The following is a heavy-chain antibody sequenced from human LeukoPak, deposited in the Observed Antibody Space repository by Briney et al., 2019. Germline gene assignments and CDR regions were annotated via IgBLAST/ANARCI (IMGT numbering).Heavy chain of an antibody. CDR2: INHSGST. J-gene: IGHJ6*04. CDR1: GGSFSGYY. Sequence: PSETLSLTCAVYGGSFSGYYWSWIRQPPGKGLEWIGEINHSGSTNYNPSLKSRVTISVDTSKNQFSLKLSSVTAADTAVYYCARAVRITTVRGANWGSYYYYYGMDVWGKGTTVTVSS. D-gene: IGHD3-10*01. CDR3: ARAVRITTVRGANWGSYYYYYGMDV. V-gene: IGHV4-34*01.